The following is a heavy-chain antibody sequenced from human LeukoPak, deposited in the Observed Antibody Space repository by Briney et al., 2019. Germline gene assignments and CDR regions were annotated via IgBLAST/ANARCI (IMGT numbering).Heavy chain of an antibody. CDR2: INHSGST. Sequence: SETLSLTCAVYGGSFSGYYWGWIRQPPGKGLEWIGEINHSGSTNYNPSLKSRVTISVDTSKNQFSLKLSSVTAADTAVYYCATYSNYDFDYWGQGTLVTVSS. CDR3: ATYSNYDFDY. D-gene: IGHD4-11*01. J-gene: IGHJ4*02. V-gene: IGHV4-34*01. CDR1: GGSFSGYY.